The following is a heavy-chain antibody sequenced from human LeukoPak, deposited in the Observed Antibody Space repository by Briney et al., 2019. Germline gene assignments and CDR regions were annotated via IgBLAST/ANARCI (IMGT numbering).Heavy chain of an antibody. CDR1: GGSISSSSYY. J-gene: IGHJ3*02. Sequence: SETLSLTCTVSGGSISSSSYYWGWIRQPPGKGLEWIGSIYYSGSTYYNPSLKSRVTISVDTSKNQFSLKLSSVTAADTAVYYCAREVRFLEWLPIYAFDIWGQGTMVTVSS. V-gene: IGHV4-39*07. CDR3: AREVRFLEWLPIYAFDI. D-gene: IGHD3-3*01. CDR2: IYYSGST.